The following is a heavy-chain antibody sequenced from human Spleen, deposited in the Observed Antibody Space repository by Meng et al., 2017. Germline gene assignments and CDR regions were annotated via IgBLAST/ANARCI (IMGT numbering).Heavy chain of an antibody. CDR1: GFTVSSNY. D-gene: IGHD3-10*01. Sequence: GESLKISCAASGFTVSSNYMSWVRQAPGKGLVWVSRINGPGTITTYADSVKGRFTISRDNAKNTLYLQMDSLRAEDTAVYYCSTFYYGSGRYSYYYYAMDVWGQGTTVTVSS. J-gene: IGHJ6*02. CDR3: STFYYGSGRYSYYYYAMDV. CDR2: INGPGTIT. V-gene: IGHV3-74*01.